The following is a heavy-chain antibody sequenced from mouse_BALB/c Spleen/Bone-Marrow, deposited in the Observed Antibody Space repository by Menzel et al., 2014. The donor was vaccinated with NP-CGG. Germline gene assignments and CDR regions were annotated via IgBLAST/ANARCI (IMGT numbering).Heavy chain of an antibody. D-gene: IGHD4-1*01. CDR3: TSNWDYAMDY. V-gene: IGHV2-2*02. CDR2: IWSGGST. CDR1: GFSLTSYG. J-gene: IGHJ4*01. Sequence: QVQLQQSGPGLVQPSQSLSIPCTVSGFSLTSYGLHWVRQSPGKGLEWLGVIWSGGSTDYNAAFISILSITKNNSKSQVFFKMNSLQAKDAAIYYCTSNWDYAMDYWGQGTSVTVSS.